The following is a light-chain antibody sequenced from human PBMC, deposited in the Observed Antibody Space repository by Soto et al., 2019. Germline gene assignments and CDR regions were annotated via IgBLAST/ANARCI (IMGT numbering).Light chain of an antibody. CDR1: RSVSSSY. J-gene: IGKJ1*01. V-gene: IGKV3-20*01. CDR2: GAS. Sequence: EIVLTQSPATCSFSQGKRPPLSARPSRSVSSSYLAGYQQKPGQAPRLLIYGASSRATAIPDRFSGSGSGTDFTLTISRLEPEDFAVYYCQQYGSSPPWTFGQGTKVEIK. CDR3: QQYGSSPPWT.